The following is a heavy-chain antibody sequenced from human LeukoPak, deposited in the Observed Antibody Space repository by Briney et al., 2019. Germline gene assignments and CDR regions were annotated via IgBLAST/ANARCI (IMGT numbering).Heavy chain of an antibody. CDR2: ISTSGRDK. CDR3: ARNAYNWGGADY. Sequence: GASLRLSCAGSGFALYSHAMTWVRQAPGKGLEWVSAISTSGRDKYYADSVKGRFTIPKDNSKNTVYLQMNTLRADDTALYLCARNAYNWGGADYWGQGILVTVSS. D-gene: IGHD5-24*01. V-gene: IGHV3-23*01. CDR1: GFALYSHA. J-gene: IGHJ4*02.